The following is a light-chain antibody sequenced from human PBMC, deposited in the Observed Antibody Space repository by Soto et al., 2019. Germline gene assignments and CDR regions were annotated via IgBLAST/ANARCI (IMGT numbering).Light chain of an antibody. Sequence: SYELTQPPSLSVAPGQTARVTCGGNNIGVKSVHWYQQRPGQAPVLVVYDNNDRPSGIPERFSGSNSGNTATLTISRVEAGDEADYYCQVWDGTTDNLYVFGTGTKGTVL. CDR3: QVWDGTTDNLYV. CDR2: DNN. J-gene: IGLJ1*01. V-gene: IGLV3-21*02. CDR1: NIGVKS.